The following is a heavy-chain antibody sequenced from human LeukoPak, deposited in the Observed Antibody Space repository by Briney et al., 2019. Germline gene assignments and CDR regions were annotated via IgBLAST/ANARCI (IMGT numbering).Heavy chain of an antibody. CDR2: IRYDGSNK. D-gene: IGHD6-13*01. CDR3: AKDRGPYSSSWTFDY. V-gene: IGHV3-30*02. Sequence: GGSLRLSCAASGFTFSSYGVHWVRQAPGKGLEWVAFIRYDGSNKYYADSVKGRFTISRDNSKNTLYLQMNSLRAEDTAVYYCAKDRGPYSSSWTFDYWGQGTLVTVSS. J-gene: IGHJ4*02. CDR1: GFTFSSYG.